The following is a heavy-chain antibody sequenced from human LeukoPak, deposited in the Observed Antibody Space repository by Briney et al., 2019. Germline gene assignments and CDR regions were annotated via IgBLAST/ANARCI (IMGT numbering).Heavy chain of an antibody. Sequence: ASVKVSCKASGYTFTSYGISWVRQAPGQGLEWMRWICAYTGNTNYAQKLQGRVTITADKSTSTAYMELSSLRSEDTAVYYCARGGGLWFGELLTHGYYYYYYMDVWGKRTTVTVSS. J-gene: IGHJ6*03. CDR2: ICAYTGNT. D-gene: IGHD3-10*01. CDR3: ARGGGLWFGELLTHGYYYYYYMDV. V-gene: IGHV1-18*01. CDR1: GYTFTSYG.